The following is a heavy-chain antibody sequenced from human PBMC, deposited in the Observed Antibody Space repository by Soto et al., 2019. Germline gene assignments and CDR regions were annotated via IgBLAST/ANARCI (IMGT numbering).Heavy chain of an antibody. V-gene: IGHV3-15*01. CDR3: TTDITMIVVVIPVDY. D-gene: IGHD3-22*01. J-gene: IGHJ4*02. Sequence: PGGSRRLSCAASGFTFSNAWMSWVRQAPGKGLEWVGRIKSKTDGGTTDYAAPVKGRFTISRDDSKNTLYLQMNSLKTEDTAVYYCTTDITMIVVVIPVDYWGQGTLVTVSS. CDR2: IKSKTDGGTT. CDR1: GFTFSNAW.